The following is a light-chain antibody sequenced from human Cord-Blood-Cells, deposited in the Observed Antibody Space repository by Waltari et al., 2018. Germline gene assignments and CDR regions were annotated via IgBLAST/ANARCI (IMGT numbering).Light chain of an antibody. CDR3: QKYNSAPYT. J-gene: IGKJ2*01. Sequence: DIVMTQTPLSLSVTPGQPASISCKSSQSLLHSDGKTYLYWYLQKPGQSPQLLIYEVSNRFSGVPDRFSGSGSGTDFTLTISSLQPEDVATYYCQKYNSAPYTFGQGTKLEIK. V-gene: IGKV2D-29*02. CDR1: QSLLHSDGKTY. CDR2: EVS.